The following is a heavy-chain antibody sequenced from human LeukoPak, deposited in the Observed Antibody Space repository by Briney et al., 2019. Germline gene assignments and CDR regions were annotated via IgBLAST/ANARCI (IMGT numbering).Heavy chain of an antibody. CDR1: GYMFTDYY. Sequence: ASVKVPCKASGYMFTDYYIHWVRRAPGQGLEWMGWMNPDNGDTNYAQKFQGRVTMTRDTSISTAYMELSSLRSDDTAVYYCATPLKGVGGRDYWGQGTLVTVSS. CDR3: ATPLKGVGGRDY. D-gene: IGHD1-26*01. V-gene: IGHV1-2*02. CDR2: MNPDNGDT. J-gene: IGHJ4*02.